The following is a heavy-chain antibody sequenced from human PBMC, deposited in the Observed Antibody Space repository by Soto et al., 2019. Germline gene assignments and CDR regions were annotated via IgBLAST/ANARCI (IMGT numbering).Heavy chain of an antibody. Sequence: QVQLVQSGAEVKKPGSSVKVSCKASGGTFSSYTISWVRQAPGQGLEWMGRIIPILGIANYAQKFQGRVTITADKSTSTAYMELSSLRSEDTAVYYCARDYPDCGDYGGSAFDIWGQGTMVTVSS. CDR1: GGTFSSYT. V-gene: IGHV1-69*08. CDR2: IIPILGIA. D-gene: IGHD4-17*01. CDR3: ARDYPDCGDYGGSAFDI. J-gene: IGHJ3*02.